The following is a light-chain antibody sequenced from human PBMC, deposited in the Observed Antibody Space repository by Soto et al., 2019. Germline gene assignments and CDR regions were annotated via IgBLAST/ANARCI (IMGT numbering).Light chain of an antibody. Sequence: QSVLTQPASVSDSPGQSITISCAGTSSDVGGYNHVSWYQQHADKAPKLLIHEVSNRPSEVSNRSSGSKSGHTAPRPISGLQAEDEADYYCTSYTSISTYVFGTGTKVTVL. J-gene: IGLJ1*01. CDR1: SSDVGGYNH. CDR2: EVS. V-gene: IGLV2-14*01. CDR3: TSYTSISTYV.